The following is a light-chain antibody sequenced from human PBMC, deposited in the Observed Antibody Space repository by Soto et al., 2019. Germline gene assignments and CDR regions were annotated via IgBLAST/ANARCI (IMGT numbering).Light chain of an antibody. Sequence: QSVLTQPPSVSGTPGQRVTISCSGGSSNIGSGTVNWYQQLPGTAPKLLIYNNNQRPSGVPDRFSGSKSGNTASLTISGLQAEDEADYYCSSYTSSSPYVFGTGTKVTVL. CDR2: NNN. J-gene: IGLJ1*01. CDR3: SSYTSSSPYV. V-gene: IGLV1-44*01. CDR1: SSNIGSGT.